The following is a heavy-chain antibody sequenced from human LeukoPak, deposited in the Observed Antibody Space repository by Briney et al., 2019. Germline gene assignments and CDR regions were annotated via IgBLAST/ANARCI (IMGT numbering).Heavy chain of an antibody. J-gene: IGHJ6*03. CDR3: ARQLQKRQYGSGSYPPRYYYYMDV. V-gene: IGHV4-4*07. Sequence: PSETLSLTCSVSGGSISSYYWSWIRQPAGKGLEWIGRIYTSGSTNYNPSLKSRVTISVDTSKNQFSLKLSSVTAADTAVYYCARQLQKRQYGSGSYPPRYYYYMDVWGKGTTVTISS. D-gene: IGHD3-10*01. CDR2: IYTSGST. CDR1: GGSISSYY.